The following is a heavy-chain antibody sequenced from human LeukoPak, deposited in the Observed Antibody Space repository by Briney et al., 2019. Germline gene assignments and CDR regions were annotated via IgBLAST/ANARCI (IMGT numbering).Heavy chain of an antibody. J-gene: IGHJ5*02. D-gene: IGHD3-10*01. V-gene: IGHV1-2*02. CDR3: AREGRDTMVRATGRWFDP. CDR1: GYDFTGYY. CDR2: INPKSGDT. Sequence: ASVKVSCKASGYDFTGYYLHWVRQAPGQGLAWMGWINPKSGDTNYAQKFQGRVRMTRDTSINTAYMELSRLRSDDTAVYYCAREGRDTMVRATGRWFDPWGQGTLVTVSS.